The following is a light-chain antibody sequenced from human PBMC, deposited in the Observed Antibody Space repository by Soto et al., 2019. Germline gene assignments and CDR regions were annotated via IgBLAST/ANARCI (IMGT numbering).Light chain of an antibody. CDR1: QSVSSTY. J-gene: IGKJ1*01. V-gene: IGKV3-20*01. CDR3: QHYGSSLWT. CDR2: GAS. Sequence: EIVLTQSPGTLSFSPGERATLSCRAIQSVSSTYLAWYQQRPGQAPRLLIYGASTSATGIPDRFSGSGSGTDFTLTISRLEPEDFAVYYCQHYGSSLWTFGQGTKVEIK.